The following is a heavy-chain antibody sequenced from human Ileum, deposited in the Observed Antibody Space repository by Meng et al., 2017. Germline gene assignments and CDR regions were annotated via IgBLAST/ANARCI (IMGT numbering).Heavy chain of an antibody. D-gene: IGHD1-26*01. CDR2: INTDGSGK. V-gene: IGHV3-7*01. CDR1: GFSFSDSW. Sequence: GESLKISCGASGFSFSDSWMNWVRQAPGKGLEWVANINTDGSGKYYVDSVKGRFTISRDNAENSLSLQMNSLRAEDTAIYYCTRVSLGSLSDHWGQGSLVTVSS. J-gene: IGHJ4*02. CDR3: TRVSLGSLSDH.